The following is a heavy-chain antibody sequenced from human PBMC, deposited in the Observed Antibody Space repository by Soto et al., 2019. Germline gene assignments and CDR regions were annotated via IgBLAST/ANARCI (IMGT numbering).Heavy chain of an antibody. V-gene: IGHV3-30*03. CDR3: VGGYYFGDY. Sequence: QVQLVESGGGVVQPGRSLRLSCAASGFTFSSYGMHWVRQAPGKGLQWVAVISYDGSNKYYADSVKGRFTISRDNSKNKLYLQMNRLRAEDTAVYYCVGGYYFGDYWGQGTQGTVAS. CDR1: GFTFSSYG. CDR2: ISYDGSNK. D-gene: IGHD3-22*01. J-gene: IGHJ4*02.